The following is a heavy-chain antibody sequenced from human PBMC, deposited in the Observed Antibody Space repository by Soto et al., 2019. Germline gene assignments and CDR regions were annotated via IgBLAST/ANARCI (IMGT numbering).Heavy chain of an antibody. CDR1: GGSISSYY. Sequence: SETLSLTCTVSGGSISSYYWSWIRQPPGKGLEWIGYIYYSGSTNYNPSLKSRVTISVDTSKNQFSLKLSSVTAADTAVYYCARVGPLTTLFLLSYHHYRGMVVWGQGTSVSVS. CDR2: IYYSGST. V-gene: IGHV4-59*01. CDR3: ARVGPLTTLFLLSYHHYRGMVV. D-gene: IGHD3-9*01. J-gene: IGHJ6*02.